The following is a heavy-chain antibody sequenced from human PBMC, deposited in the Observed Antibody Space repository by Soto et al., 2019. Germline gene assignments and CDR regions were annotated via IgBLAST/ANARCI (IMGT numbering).Heavy chain of an antibody. J-gene: IGHJ6*02. Sequence: ASVKVSCKASGGTFSSYAISWVRQAPGQGLEWMGGNIPIFGTANYAQKFQGRVTITADESTSTAYMELSSLRSEDTAVYYCAITGITMIVVVRDYYYYGMDVWGQGTTVTVSS. CDR3: AITGITMIVVVRDYYYYGMDV. V-gene: IGHV1-69*13. D-gene: IGHD3-22*01. CDR1: GGTFSSYA. CDR2: NIPIFGTA.